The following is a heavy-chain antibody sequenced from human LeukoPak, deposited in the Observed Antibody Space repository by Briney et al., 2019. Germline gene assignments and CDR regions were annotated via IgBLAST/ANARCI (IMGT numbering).Heavy chain of an antibody. V-gene: IGHV3-23*01. CDR1: GFTFSSYA. CDR2: ISGSGGST. Sequence: GGSLRLSCAASGFTFSSYAVSWVRQAPGKGLEWVSAISGSGGSTYYADSVKGRFTISRDNSKNTLYLQMNSLRAEDTAVYYCANVDIVATIRDYWGQGTLVTVSS. D-gene: IGHD5-12*01. CDR3: ANVDIVATIRDY. J-gene: IGHJ4*02.